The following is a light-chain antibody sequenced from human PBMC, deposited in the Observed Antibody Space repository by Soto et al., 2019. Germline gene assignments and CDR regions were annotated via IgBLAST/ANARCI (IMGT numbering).Light chain of an antibody. V-gene: IGKV3-11*01. CDR1: QSVGRY. CDR2: DTS. CDR3: QQRSIWPWT. Sequence: EIVLTQSPVTLSLSPGERVTLSCRASQSVGRYLAWYQQRPGQAPRLLFYDTSNRATGIPPRFSGSGSGTYFTLTISSLEPEDFAVYYCQQRSIWPWTFGQGTKVEVK. J-gene: IGKJ1*01.